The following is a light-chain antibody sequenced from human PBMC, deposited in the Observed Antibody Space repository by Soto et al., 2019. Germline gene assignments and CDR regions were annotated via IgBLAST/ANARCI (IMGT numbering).Light chain of an antibody. Sequence: QSALTQPASVSGSPGQSITISCTGTSSDVGGYDYVSWYQIHPGKAPKLMVFEVSNRPSGVSYRFSGSKSGNTASLTISWLQAEDEADYFCSSYSRSTAYLFGTGTKLTVL. CDR3: SSYSRSTAYL. V-gene: IGLV2-14*01. J-gene: IGLJ1*01. CDR1: SSDVGGYDY. CDR2: EVS.